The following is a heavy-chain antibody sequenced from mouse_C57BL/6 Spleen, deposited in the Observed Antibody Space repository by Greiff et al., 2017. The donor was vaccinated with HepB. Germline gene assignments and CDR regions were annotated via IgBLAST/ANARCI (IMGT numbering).Heavy chain of an antibody. J-gene: IGHJ1*03. D-gene: IGHD4-1*01. Sequence: QVQLQQSGTELVKPGASVKLSCKASGYTFTSYWMHWVKQRPGQGLEWIGNINPSNGGTNYNEKFKSKATLTVDKSSSTAYMQLSSLTSEDSAVYYCARGTGTYWYFDVWGTGTTVTVSS. CDR2: INPSNGGT. CDR1: GYTFTSYW. CDR3: ARGTGTYWYFDV. V-gene: IGHV1-53*01.